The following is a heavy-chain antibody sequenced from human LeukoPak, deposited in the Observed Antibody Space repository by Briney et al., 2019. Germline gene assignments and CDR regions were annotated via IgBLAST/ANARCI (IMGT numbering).Heavy chain of an antibody. CDR1: GGSISSSSYY. Sequence: TSETLSLTCIVSGGSISSSSYYWGWIRQPPGKGLEWIGSIYYSGSTYYNPSLKSRVTISVDTSKNQFSLKLSSVTAADTAVYYCAARGDYYDSSGYVGYWGQGTLVTVSS. D-gene: IGHD3-22*01. CDR3: AARGDYYDSSGYVGY. V-gene: IGHV4-39*01. CDR2: IYYSGST. J-gene: IGHJ4*02.